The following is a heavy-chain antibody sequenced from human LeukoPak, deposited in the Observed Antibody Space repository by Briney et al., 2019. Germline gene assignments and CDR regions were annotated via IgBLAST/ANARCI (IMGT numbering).Heavy chain of an antibody. V-gene: IGHV3-48*03. Sequence: GGSLRLSCAASGFTFSSYDMNWVRQAPGKGLDWVSYISGSGSSIYYADSVKGRFTISRDNTKNSLYQQMNSLRAEDTAVYYCAREGTSEGDYWSQGTLVTVSS. CDR2: ISGSGSSI. J-gene: IGHJ4*02. CDR1: GFTFSSYD. CDR3: AREGTSEGDY.